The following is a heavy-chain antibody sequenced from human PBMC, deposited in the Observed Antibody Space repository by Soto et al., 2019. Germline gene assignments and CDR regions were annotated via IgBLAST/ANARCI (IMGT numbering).Heavy chain of an antibody. V-gene: IGHV3-30-3*01. J-gene: IGHJ4*02. D-gene: IGHD3-22*01. CDR2: ISYDGNNK. Sequence: PGGSLRLSCAASGFTFSTYAMHWVRQAPGKGLEWVAVISYDGNNKYYADSVKGRFTISRDNSKNSLYLQMNSLRAEDTALYYCAKDISPRDEVVITYYFDYWGQGTLVTVSS. CDR3: AKDISPRDEVVITYYFDY. CDR1: GFTFSTYA.